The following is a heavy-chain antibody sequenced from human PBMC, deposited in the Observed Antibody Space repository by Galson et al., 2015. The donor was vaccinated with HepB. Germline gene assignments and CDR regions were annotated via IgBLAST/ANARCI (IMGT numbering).Heavy chain of an antibody. D-gene: IGHD5-12*01. J-gene: IGHJ4*02. Sequence: SETLSLTCTVSGGSISGYYWSWIRQPPGKGLEWIGYIYYSGSTNYNPSLKSRVTISVDTSKNQFSLKLSSVTAADTAVYYCAGSGYSGYDFLEPFDYWGQGTLVTVSS. V-gene: IGHV4-59*01. CDR3: AGSGYSGYDFLEPFDY. CDR1: GGSISGYY. CDR2: IYYSGST.